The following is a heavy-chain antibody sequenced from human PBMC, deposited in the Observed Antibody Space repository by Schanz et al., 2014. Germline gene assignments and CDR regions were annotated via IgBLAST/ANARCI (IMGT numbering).Heavy chain of an antibody. CDR3: ARQPGRITVSGVVSNWFDP. J-gene: IGHJ5*02. CDR2: IRYDGRNK. Sequence: QVHLLESGGGLVQPGGSLRLSCAASGFTFSSYGMHWVRQAPGKGLEWVAIIRYDGRNKNFVESVKGRFTISRDNSKNTLYLQMNSLRVEDTAVYYCARQPGRITVSGVVSNWFDPWGQGTLVTVSS. CDR1: GFTFSSYG. V-gene: IGHV3-33*08. D-gene: IGHD3-3*01.